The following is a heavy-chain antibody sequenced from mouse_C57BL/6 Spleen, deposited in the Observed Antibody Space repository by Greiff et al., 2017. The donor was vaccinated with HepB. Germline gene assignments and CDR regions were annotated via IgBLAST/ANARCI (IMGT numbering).Heavy chain of an antibody. CDR1: GYTFTSYW. V-gene: IGHV1-53*01. CDR3: ARTAYYYCSSGDYYAMDY. J-gene: IGHJ4*01. D-gene: IGHD1-1*01. Sequence: QVQLKQPGTELVKPGASVKLSCKASGYTFTSYWMHWVKQRPGQGLEWIGNINPSNGGTNYNEKFKSKATLTVDKPSSTAYMQLSSLTSEDSAVYYCARTAYYYCSSGDYYAMDYWGQGTSVTVSS. CDR2: INPSNGGT.